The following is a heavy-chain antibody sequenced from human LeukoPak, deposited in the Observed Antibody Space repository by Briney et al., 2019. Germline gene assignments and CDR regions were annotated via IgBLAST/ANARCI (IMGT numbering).Heavy chain of an antibody. J-gene: IGHJ4*02. CDR1: GFTFSSYR. CDR2: ISSSSSTI. Sequence: GGSLSLSCAASGFTFSSYRMHWVRRAPGKGLEWVSYISSSSSTIYYADSVKGRVTISRDNAKNSLYLQMNSLRAEDTAVYYCARVSTVTTSYWGQGTLVTVSS. D-gene: IGHD4-17*01. V-gene: IGHV3-48*01. CDR3: ARVSTVTTSY.